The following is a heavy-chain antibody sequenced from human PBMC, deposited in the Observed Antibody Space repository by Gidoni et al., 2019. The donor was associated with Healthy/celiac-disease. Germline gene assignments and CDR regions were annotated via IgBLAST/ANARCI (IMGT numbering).Heavy chain of an antibody. V-gene: IGHV3-64D*06. D-gene: IGHD1-26*01. CDR1: GLTFSSYA. CDR2: ISSNGGST. CDR3: VARIVGATNTQFDY. J-gene: IGHJ4*02. Sequence: EVQLVASVVGLVQPEGSLRLSCSASGLTFSSYAMHWVRQAPGKGLEYVSAISSNGGSTYYADSVQGRFTISRDNSKNTLYLQMSSLRAEDTAVYYCVARIVGATNTQFDYWGQGTLVTVSS.